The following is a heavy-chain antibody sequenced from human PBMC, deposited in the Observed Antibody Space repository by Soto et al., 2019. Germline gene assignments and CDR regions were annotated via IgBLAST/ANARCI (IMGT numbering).Heavy chain of an antibody. CDR2: IYYSGST. D-gene: IGHD3-10*01. V-gene: IGHV4-31*03. CDR1: GGSISSGGYY. Sequence: TLSLTCTVSGGSISSGGYYWSWIRQHPGKGLEWIGYIYYSGSTYYNPSLKSRVTISVDTSKNQFSLKLSSVTAADTAVYYCASSITMVRGVIKGHYYGMDVWGQGTTVTAP. CDR3: ASSITMVRGVIKGHYYGMDV. J-gene: IGHJ6*02.